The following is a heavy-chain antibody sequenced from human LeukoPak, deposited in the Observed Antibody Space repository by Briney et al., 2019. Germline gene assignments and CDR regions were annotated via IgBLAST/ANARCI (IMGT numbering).Heavy chain of an antibody. CDR2: TYYNSKWYN. Sequence: SQTLSLTCAISGDSVSSNSAAWNWFRQSPSGGLEWLGRTYYNSKWYNDYAVSVKSRIAINPDTSKNQFSLQLNSVTPEDTAVYFCARRRHYGYVGYFDYWGQGTLVTVSS. CDR3: ARRRHYGYVGYFDY. CDR1: GDSVSSNSAA. D-gene: IGHD3-10*01. J-gene: IGHJ4*02. V-gene: IGHV6-1*01.